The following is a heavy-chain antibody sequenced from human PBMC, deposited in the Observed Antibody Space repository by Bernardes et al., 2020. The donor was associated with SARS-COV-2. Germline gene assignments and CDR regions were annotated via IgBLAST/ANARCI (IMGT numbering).Heavy chain of an antibody. J-gene: IGHJ3*02. CDR2: INHSGNT. D-gene: IGHD6-13*01. CDR1: GGSLSGSY. CDR3: VRASGSSWNDAFDI. Sequence: SETLSLTCAVYGGSLSGSYWSWIRQPPGKGLEWIGEINHSGNTNYNPSLKSRVTISVDTSKKQFSLRLSSVTAADTALYYCVRASGSSWNDAFDIWGQGTMVTVSS. V-gene: IGHV4-34*01.